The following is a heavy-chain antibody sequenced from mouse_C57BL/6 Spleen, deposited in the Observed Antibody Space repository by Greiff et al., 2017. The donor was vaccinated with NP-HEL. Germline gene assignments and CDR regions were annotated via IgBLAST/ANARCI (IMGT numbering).Heavy chain of an antibody. CDR1: GYTFTSYW. V-gene: IGHV1-55*01. D-gene: IGHD1-1*01. CDR3: AFYYGSSEYFDY. Sequence: QVQLQQPGAELVKPGASVKMSCKASGYTFTSYWITWVKQRPGQGLEWIGDIYPGSGSTNYNEKFKSKATLTVDTSSSTAYMQLSSLTSEDSAVYYCAFYYGSSEYFDYWGQGTTLTVSS. CDR2: IYPGSGST. J-gene: IGHJ2*01.